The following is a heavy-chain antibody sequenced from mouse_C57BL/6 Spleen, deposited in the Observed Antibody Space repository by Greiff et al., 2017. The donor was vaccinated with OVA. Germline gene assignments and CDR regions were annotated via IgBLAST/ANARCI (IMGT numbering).Heavy chain of an antibody. CDR3: TTWVTTEGIFAY. D-gene: IGHD2-2*01. J-gene: IGHJ3*01. CDR1: GFNIKDDY. V-gene: IGHV14-4*01. Sequence: SGAELVRPGASVKLSCTASGFNIKDDYMHWVKQRPEQGLEWIGWIDPENGDTEYASKFQGKATITADTSSNTAYLQLSSLTSEDTAVYYCTTWVTTEGIFAYWGQGTLVTVSA. CDR2: IDPENGDT.